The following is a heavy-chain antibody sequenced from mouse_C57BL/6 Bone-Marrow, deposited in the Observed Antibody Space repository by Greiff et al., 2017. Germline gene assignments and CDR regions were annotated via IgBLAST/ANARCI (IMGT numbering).Heavy chain of an antibody. V-gene: IGHV1-64*01. CDR1: GYTFTSYW. Sequence: QVQLQQSGAELVKPGASVKLSCKASGYTFTSYWMHWVKQRPGQGLEWIGMIHPNSGSTNYNEKFKSKATLTVDKSSSAAYMQLSSLTSEDSAVYYCARNYDGYYDWYFDVWGTGTTVTVSS. D-gene: IGHD2-3*01. J-gene: IGHJ1*03. CDR2: IHPNSGST. CDR3: ARNYDGYYDWYFDV.